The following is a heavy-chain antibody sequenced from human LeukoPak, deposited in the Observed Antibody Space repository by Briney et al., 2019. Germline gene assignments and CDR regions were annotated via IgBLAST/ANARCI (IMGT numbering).Heavy chain of an antibody. V-gene: IGHV1-69*05. Sequence: ASVKVSCKASGGTFSSYAISWVRQAPGQGLEWMGGLIPIFGTANYAQKFQGRVTITTDESTSTAYMELGSLRSEDTAVYYCAGDGYYDYVWGSYRTNWFDPWGQGTLVTVSS. D-gene: IGHD3-16*02. CDR1: GGTFSSYA. CDR2: LIPIFGTA. J-gene: IGHJ5*02. CDR3: AGDGYYDYVWGSYRTNWFDP.